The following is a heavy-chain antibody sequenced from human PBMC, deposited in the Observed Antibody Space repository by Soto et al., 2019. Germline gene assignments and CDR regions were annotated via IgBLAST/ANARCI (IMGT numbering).Heavy chain of an antibody. J-gene: IGHJ3*02. V-gene: IGHV1-69*12. CDR2: IIPVFGTS. CDR1: GGTFRTES. Sequence: QVQLVQSGAEVKKPGSSVKVSCKASGGTFRTESINWVRQAPGRGLEWMGGIIPVFGTSDYAQKFQGRVKXXAADSTTTAYTELSSLRSDDTAVYYCARAHEYGGNSDAFDIWGPGTMVTVSS. D-gene: IGHD4-17*01. CDR3: ARAHEYGGNSDAFDI.